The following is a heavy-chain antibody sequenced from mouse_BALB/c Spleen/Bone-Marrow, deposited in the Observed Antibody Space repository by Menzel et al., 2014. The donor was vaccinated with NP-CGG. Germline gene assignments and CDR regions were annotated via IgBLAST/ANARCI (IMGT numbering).Heavy chain of an antibody. Sequence: EVKVVESGPELVKPGASMKISCKASGYSFTGHTMNWVKQSHGKNLEWIGLINPYNGGTNYNQKFKGKATLTVDKSSSTAYMELLSLTSEDSAVYYCARDYYGFSYGFAYWGQGTLVTVSA. D-gene: IGHD1-1*01. V-gene: IGHV1-26*01. CDR1: GYSFTGHT. J-gene: IGHJ3*01. CDR2: INPYNGGT. CDR3: ARDYYGFSYGFAY.